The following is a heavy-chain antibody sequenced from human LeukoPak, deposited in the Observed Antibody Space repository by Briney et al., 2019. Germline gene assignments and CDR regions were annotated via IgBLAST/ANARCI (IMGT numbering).Heavy chain of an antibody. J-gene: IGHJ4*02. CDR1: GFTFSTYW. CDR2: INSDGSGT. D-gene: IGHD3-22*01. CDR3: ARHPAYDSRNYYFAY. V-gene: IGHV3-74*01. Sequence: PGGSLRLSCAASGFTFSTYWMHWVRQVPGKGLVWVSHINSDGSGTSYADSVKGRFTISRDNAKNTLYLQMNSLRVEDTAVYYCARHPAYDSRNYYFAYWGQGILVTVSS.